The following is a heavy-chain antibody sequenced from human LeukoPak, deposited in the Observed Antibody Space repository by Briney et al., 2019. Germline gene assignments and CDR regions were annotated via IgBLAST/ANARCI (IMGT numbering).Heavy chain of an antibody. V-gene: IGHV3-48*03. Sequence: PGGSLRLSCAASGFTFSTYAMSWVRQAPGKGLEWVSYISSSGGTIYYADSVQGRFTISRDNAKNSLYLQMNSLRAEDTAVYYCARALPSSWYYFDYWGQGTLVTVSS. J-gene: IGHJ4*02. D-gene: IGHD6-13*01. CDR3: ARALPSSWYYFDY. CDR2: ISSSGGTI. CDR1: GFTFSTYA.